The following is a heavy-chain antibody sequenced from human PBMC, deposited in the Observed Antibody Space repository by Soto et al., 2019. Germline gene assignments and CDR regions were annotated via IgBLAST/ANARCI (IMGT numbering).Heavy chain of an antibody. J-gene: IGHJ4*01. CDR2: IYYHGNT. V-gene: IGHV4-39*01. CDR3: ARHDGFSSGWIFDY. Sequence: SETLSLTCTVSGDSIRSSSHYWAWNRQPPGKTLEWIGTIYYHGNTYSNPSLKSRVTISVDTSNNQLSLKLRSVTAADTAVYYCARHDGFSSGWIFDYWGHGTLVTVSS. D-gene: IGHD6-19*01. CDR1: GDSIRSSSHY.